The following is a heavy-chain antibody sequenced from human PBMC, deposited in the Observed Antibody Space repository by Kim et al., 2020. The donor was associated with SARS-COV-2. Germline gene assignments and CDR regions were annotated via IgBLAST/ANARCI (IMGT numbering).Heavy chain of an antibody. CDR2: IDPSDSYA. CDR3: ARVLGVAGGLAYDASDI. CDR1: GYSFTTYW. D-gene: IGHD6-19*01. Sequence: GESLKISCKTSGYSFTTYWINWVRQMPGRGLEWMGRIDPSDSYANYSPSFQGHVSISTDKSIGTAYLQWSSLKASDTAMYYCARVLGVAGGLAYDASDIWGQGTMVTVSS. V-gene: IGHV5-10-1*01. J-gene: IGHJ3*02.